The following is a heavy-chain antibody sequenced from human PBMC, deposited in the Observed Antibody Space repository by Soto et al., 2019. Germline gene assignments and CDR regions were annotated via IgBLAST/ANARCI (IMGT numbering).Heavy chain of an antibody. CDR3: ARLFGCSGGSCYFDP. Sequence: PSETLSLTCTVSGGSISSYYWSWIRQPPGKGLEWIGYIYYSGSTNYNPSLKSRVTISVDTSKNQFSLKLHSVTATDTAVYYCARLFGCSGGSCYFDPWGQGTLVTVSS. V-gene: IGHV4-59*08. CDR1: GGSISSYY. D-gene: IGHD2-15*01. J-gene: IGHJ5*02. CDR2: IYYSGST.